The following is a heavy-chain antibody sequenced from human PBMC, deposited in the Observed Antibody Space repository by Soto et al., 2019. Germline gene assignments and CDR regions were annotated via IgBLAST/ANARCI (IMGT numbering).Heavy chain of an antibody. CDR2: IGPYEGVT. V-gene: IGHV1-18*01. CDR1: GYSFNDYG. Sequence: QVQLEQSGAEVKKPGASVRVSCKASGYSFNDYGMSWVRQAPGQGLEWRGWIGPYEGVTNHAQTFQGRVTMTVDTSTTTADMELRSLRSDDTAIYYCARCYCSVGSCYTCWHFDLWVPGTLVTVTA. CDR3: ARCYCSVGSCYTCWHFDL. D-gene: IGHD2-15*01. J-gene: IGHJ2*01.